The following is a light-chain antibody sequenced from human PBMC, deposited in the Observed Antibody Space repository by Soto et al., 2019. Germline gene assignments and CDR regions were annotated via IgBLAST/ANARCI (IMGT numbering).Light chain of an antibody. J-gene: IGLJ1*01. CDR3: RSYTSSSTRV. Sequence: QSALTQPASVSGSPGQSITISCTGTSSDVGGYNYVSWYQQHPGKAPKLMIYDVSNRPSGVSNRFSGSKSGYTASLTISGLQAEDEADYYCRSYTSSSTRVFGTGTKLTVL. CDR1: SSDVGGYNY. CDR2: DVS. V-gene: IGLV2-14*01.